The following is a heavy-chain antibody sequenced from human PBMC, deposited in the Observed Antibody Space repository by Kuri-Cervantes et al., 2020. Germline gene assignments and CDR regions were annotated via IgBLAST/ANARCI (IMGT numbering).Heavy chain of an antibody. V-gene: IGHV3-23*01. J-gene: IGHJ3*02. D-gene: IGHD3-10*01. CDR3: AKDHPGAGHAFDI. Sequence: GESLKISCAASGFTFSSYAMSWVRQAPGKGLEWVSAISGSGGSTYYADSVKGRFTISRDNSKNTLYLQMNSLRAEDTAVYYCAKDHPGAGHAFDIWGQGTMVTVSS. CDR2: ISGSGGST. CDR1: GFTFSSYA.